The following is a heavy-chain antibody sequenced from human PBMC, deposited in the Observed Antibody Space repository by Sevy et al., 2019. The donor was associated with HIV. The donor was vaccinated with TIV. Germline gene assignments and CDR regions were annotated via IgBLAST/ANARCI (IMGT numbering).Heavy chain of an antibody. CDR3: AAGYTTGWYPGEFDY. V-gene: IGHV3-33*08. CDR2: IWYDGSNK. Sequence: GGSLRLSCAASGFTFSDHYMEWVRQAPGKGLEWVTVIWYDGSNKYYADSVKGRFTISRDNSKNTLYLQMNSLRAEDTAVYYCAAGYTTGWYPGEFDYWGQGTLVTVSS. J-gene: IGHJ4*02. D-gene: IGHD6-19*01. CDR1: GFTFSDHY.